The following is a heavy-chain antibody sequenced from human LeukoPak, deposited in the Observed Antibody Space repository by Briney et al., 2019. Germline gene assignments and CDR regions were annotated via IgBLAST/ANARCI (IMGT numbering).Heavy chain of an antibody. CDR3: ARILSGDYVLAYFQH. V-gene: IGHV1-2*06. CDR1: GYTFTGYY. J-gene: IGHJ1*01. Sequence: ASVKVSCKASGYTFTGYYMHWERQAPGQGLEWMGRINPNSGGTNYAQKFQGRVTMTRDTSISTAYMELSRLRSDDTAVYYCARILSGDYVLAYFQHWGQGTLVTVSS. CDR2: INPNSGGT. D-gene: IGHD4-17*01.